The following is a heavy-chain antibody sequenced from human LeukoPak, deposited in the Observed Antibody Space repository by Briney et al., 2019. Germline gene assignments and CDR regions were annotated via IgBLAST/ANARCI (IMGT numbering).Heavy chain of an antibody. J-gene: IGHJ3*01. V-gene: IGHV3-7*01. CDR2: IKQDGSEK. Sequence: GGSLRLSCAASEFTFSTYWMSWVRQAPGKGLEWVANIKQDGSEKYYVDSVKGRFTISRDNAKNSVYLQMNSLRAEDTAVYYCARGFDGANAFDLWGQGTLVTVSS. CDR3: ARGFDGANAFDL. CDR1: EFTFSTYW.